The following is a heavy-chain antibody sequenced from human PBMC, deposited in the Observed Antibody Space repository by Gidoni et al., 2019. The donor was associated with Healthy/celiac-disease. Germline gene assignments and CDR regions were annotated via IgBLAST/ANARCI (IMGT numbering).Heavy chain of an antibody. Sequence: QLQLQESGPGLVKPSETLSLTCTVSGGSISSSSYYWGWIRQPQGKGLAWIGRIYYSGSTYYNPSLKSRVTISVDTSKNQFSLKLSSVTAADTAVYYCARMSIVVVPAAIYYFDYCGQGTLVTVSS. CDR1: GGSISSSSYY. V-gene: IGHV4-39*01. J-gene: IGHJ4*02. D-gene: IGHD2-2*02. CDR3: ARMSIVVVPAAIYYFDY. CDR2: IYYSGST.